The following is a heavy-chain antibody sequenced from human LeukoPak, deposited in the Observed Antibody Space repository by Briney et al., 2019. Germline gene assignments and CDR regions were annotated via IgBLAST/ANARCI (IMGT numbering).Heavy chain of an antibody. CDR1: GFTFSNYG. Sequence: QTGGSLRLSCAASGFTFSNYGMHWVRQAPGKGLEWVAVISYDGSNKYYADSVKGRFTISRDNSKNTLYLQMNSLRAEDTAVYYCARDSGYGGKILGFDYWGQGTLVTVSS. D-gene: IGHD4-23*01. CDR2: ISYDGSNK. J-gene: IGHJ4*02. V-gene: IGHV3-30*03. CDR3: ARDSGYGGKILGFDY.